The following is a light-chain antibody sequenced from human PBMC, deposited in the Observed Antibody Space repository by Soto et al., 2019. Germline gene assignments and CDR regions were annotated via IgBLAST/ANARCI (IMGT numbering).Light chain of an antibody. V-gene: IGLV1-40*01. CDR2: DSN. CDR3: CSYTRTSNHYF. Sequence: QSVLTQPPSVSGAPGQRVTISCTGSSSNIGAGKDVHWYRQLPGAAPKFLISDSNHRPSGVPDRFSASKSGASASLAITGLRAEDEAVYYCCSYTRTSNHYFFGSGTKVTVL. CDR1: SSNIGAGKD. J-gene: IGLJ1*01.